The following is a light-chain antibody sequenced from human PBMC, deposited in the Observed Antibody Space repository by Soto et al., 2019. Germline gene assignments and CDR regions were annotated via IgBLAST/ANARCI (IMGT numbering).Light chain of an antibody. J-gene: IGKJ1*01. V-gene: IGKV3-15*01. CDR1: QSISDT. CDR3: QQYNNWPWT. CDR2: SAS. Sequence: EIVRTQSPASLCVSPGGRATLTCRASQSISDTLAWYQQKPGQAPRLLIYSASRRATGFPGRFSGSGSGTDFTLTISSLQSEDLAVYYCQQYNNWPWTFGQGTKVDIK.